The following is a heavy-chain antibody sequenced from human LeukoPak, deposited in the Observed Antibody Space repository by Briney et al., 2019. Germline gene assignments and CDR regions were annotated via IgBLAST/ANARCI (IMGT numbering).Heavy chain of an antibody. Sequence: PSETLSLTCAVYGGSFSGYYWSWIRQPPGKGLEWIGEINHSGSTNYNPSLKSRVTISVDTSKNQFSLKLSSVTAADTAVYYCARGRRVWGSYHPNFDYWGQGTLVTVSS. D-gene: IGHD3-16*02. CDR3: ARGRRVWGSYHPNFDY. CDR1: GGSFSGYY. CDR2: INHSGST. V-gene: IGHV4-34*01. J-gene: IGHJ4*02.